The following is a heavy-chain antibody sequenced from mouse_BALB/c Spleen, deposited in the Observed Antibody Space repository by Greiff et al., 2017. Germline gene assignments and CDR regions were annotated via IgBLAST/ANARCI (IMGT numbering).Heavy chain of an antibody. CDR2: ISSGSSTI. Sequence: DVHLVESGGGLVQPGGSRKLSCAASGFTFSSFGMHWVRQAPEKGLEWVAYISSGSSTIYYADTVKGRFTISRDNPKNTLFLQMTSLRSEDTAMYYCARSPSTMITTVFAYWGQGTLVTVSA. CDR3: ARSPSTMITTVFAY. J-gene: IGHJ3*01. D-gene: IGHD2-4*01. CDR1: GFTFSSFG. V-gene: IGHV5-17*02.